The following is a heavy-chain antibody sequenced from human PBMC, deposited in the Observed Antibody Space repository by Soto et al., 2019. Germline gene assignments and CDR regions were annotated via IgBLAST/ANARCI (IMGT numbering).Heavy chain of an antibody. D-gene: IGHD1-26*01. Sequence: LSLNCTVSGGSISSYYWSWIRQPPGKGLEWIGYIYYSGSTNYNPSLKSRVTISVDTSKNQFSLKLSSVTAADTAVYYCARAGGSYHKFDYWGQGTLVTVS. CDR1: GGSISSYY. CDR3: ARAGGSYHKFDY. V-gene: IGHV4-59*01. CDR2: IYYSGST. J-gene: IGHJ4*02.